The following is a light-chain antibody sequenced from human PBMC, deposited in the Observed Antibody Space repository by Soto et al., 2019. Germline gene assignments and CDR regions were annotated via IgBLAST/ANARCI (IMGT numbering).Light chain of an antibody. V-gene: IGKV1-39*01. CDR1: QSISSY. CDR2: AAS. J-gene: IGKJ1*01. CDR3: QQSYSTPRT. Sequence: DIQMTQSQSSLSASXXDIVXIPCLASQSISSYLNWYQQKPGKAPKXXIYAASSLQSGVPSRFSGSGAGTDFTLTISSLQPEDSATYYCQQSYSTPRTFGQGTKVDIK.